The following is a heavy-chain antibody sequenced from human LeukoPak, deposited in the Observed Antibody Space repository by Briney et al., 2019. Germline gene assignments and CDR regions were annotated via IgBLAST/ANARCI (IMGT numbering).Heavy chain of an antibody. Sequence: GASVKVSCKASGYTFTSYDINWVRQATGQGLEWMGWMNPNSGNTGYAQKFQGRVTMTRNTSISTAYMELSSLRSEDTAVYYCARGANPYWSGSASVDYWGQGTLVTVSS. J-gene: IGHJ4*02. D-gene: IGHD2-15*01. CDR1: GYTFTSYD. CDR3: ARGANPYWSGSASVDY. CDR2: MNPNSGNT. V-gene: IGHV1-8*01.